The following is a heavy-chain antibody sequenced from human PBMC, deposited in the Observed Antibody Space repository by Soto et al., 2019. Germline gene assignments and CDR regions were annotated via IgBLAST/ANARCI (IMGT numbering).Heavy chain of an antibody. CDR1: GGSISSYY. CDR2: IYYSGST. Sequence: SETLSLTCTVSGGSISSYYWSWIRQPPGKGLEWIGYIYYSGSTNYNPSLKSRVTISVDTSKNQFSLKLSSVTAADTAVYYCARHMLYYGSGSYFDYWGQGTLVTVSS. D-gene: IGHD3-10*01. J-gene: IGHJ4*02. V-gene: IGHV4-59*08. CDR3: ARHMLYYGSGSYFDY.